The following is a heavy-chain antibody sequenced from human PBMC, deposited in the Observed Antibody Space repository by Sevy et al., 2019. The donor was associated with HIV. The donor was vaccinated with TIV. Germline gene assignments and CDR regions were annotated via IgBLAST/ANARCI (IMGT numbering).Heavy chain of an antibody. J-gene: IGHJ4*02. V-gene: IGHV1-18*01. Sequence: ASVKVSCKASGYTFTSYGISWVRQAPGQGLEWMGWISAYNGNTNYAQRLQGRVTITTDTSTSTAYMELRSLRSDDTAVYYCARARSVTPLFDYWGQGTLVTVSS. CDR3: ARARSVTPLFDY. CDR2: ISAYNGNT. D-gene: IGHD1-26*01. CDR1: GYTFTSYG.